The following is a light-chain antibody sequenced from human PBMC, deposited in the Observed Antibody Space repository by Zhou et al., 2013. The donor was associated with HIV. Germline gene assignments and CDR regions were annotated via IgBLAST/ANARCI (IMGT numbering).Light chain of an antibody. V-gene: IGKV3-20*01. Sequence: EIVLTQSPDTLSLSPGESATLSCRASQTFSSTYLAWYQHKPGQAPRLLIYGTSNRATGIPDRFTGSGSETDFTLTISRLEPEDFTVYYCQQYGSSPITFGGGPRWRSN. CDR3: QQYGSSPIT. CDR2: GTS. J-gene: IGKJ4*01. CDR1: QTFSSTY.